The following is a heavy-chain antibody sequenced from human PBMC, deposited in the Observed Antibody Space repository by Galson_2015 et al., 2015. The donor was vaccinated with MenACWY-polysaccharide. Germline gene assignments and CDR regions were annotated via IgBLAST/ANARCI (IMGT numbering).Heavy chain of an antibody. CDR1: EFTFSRYG. Sequence: SLRLSCAASEFTFSRYGMSWVRQAPGKGLEWVSVISDTGGTTYYIDSVKGRFTISRDNSKNMLYMQMNSLRVEDTAVYYCASRGAAHYWGQGTLITVSS. J-gene: IGHJ4*02. D-gene: IGHD6-25*01. CDR2: ISDTGGTT. CDR3: ASRGAAHY. V-gene: IGHV3-23*01.